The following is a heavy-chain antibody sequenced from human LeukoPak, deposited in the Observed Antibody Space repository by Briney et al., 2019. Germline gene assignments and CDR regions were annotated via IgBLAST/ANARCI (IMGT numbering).Heavy chain of an antibody. CDR1: GFTYDDYA. D-gene: IGHD3-22*01. CDR2: VSWDSYNI. CDR3: ARGNRDSSGFYFYYGMDV. Sequence: PGGSLRLSCAASGFTYDDYAMFWVRQAAGKGLEWVSGVSWDSYNIGYAASVKGRFTISRDNAKISLYLQMNSLRPEDTASYYCARGNRDSSGFYFYYGMDVWGQGTTVTVSS. J-gene: IGHJ6*02. V-gene: IGHV3-9*01.